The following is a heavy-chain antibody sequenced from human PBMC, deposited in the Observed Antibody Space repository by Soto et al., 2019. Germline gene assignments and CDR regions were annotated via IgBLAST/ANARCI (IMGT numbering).Heavy chain of an antibody. CDR1: GFTFSSYS. CDR3: ARDLYYDDSSGYYADAFDS. J-gene: IGHJ3*02. Sequence: GSLRLSCAASGFTFSSYSMNWVRQAPGKGLEWVSYISSSSSTIYYADSVKGRFTISRDNAKNSLYLQMNRLRDEDTAVYYCARDLYYDDSSGYYADAFDSWGQGTMVTVSS. V-gene: IGHV3-48*02. D-gene: IGHD3-22*01. CDR2: ISSSSSTI.